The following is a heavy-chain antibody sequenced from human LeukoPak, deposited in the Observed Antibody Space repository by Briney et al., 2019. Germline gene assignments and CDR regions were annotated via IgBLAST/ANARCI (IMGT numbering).Heavy chain of an antibody. Sequence: SQTLSLTCTVSGGSISSGGYYWSWIRQPPGKGLEWIGYIYHSGSTYYNPSLKSRVTISVDRSKNQFSLKLSSVTAADTAVYYCARGLGYCSSTSCYTGNNWFDPWGQGTLVTVSS. CDR1: GGSISSGGYY. J-gene: IGHJ5*02. D-gene: IGHD2-2*02. V-gene: IGHV4-30-2*01. CDR2: IYHSGST. CDR3: ARGLGYCSSTSCYTGNNWFDP.